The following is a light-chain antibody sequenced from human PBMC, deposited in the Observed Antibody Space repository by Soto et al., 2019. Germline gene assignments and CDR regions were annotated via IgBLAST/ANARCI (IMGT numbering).Light chain of an antibody. CDR1: QGISTY. V-gene: IGKV1-39*01. Sequence: DIQMTQSPSSLSASVGDRGTSTFRASQGISTYLNCYHKKPGKAPKLLIYAASSLQSGVPSRFSGSGSETDFTLTISSLQPEDFATYSCQQSYSSTWTSGQGTKVDI. CDR3: QQSYSSTWT. J-gene: IGKJ1*01. CDR2: AAS.